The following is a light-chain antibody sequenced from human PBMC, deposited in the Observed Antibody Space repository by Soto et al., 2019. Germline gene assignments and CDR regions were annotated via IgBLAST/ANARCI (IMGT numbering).Light chain of an antibody. CDR3: QSYDSSLSGSV. CDR1: XSNIGTGYD. CDR2: GNS. Sequence: QSVLTQPPSVSGAPGQRVTISCTGSXSNIGTGYDVHWYQQLPGTAPKLLIYGNSDRPSGVPDRFSGSKSGTSASLAITGLQAEDEADYYCQSYDSSLSGSVFGGGTKVTVL. J-gene: IGLJ2*01. V-gene: IGLV1-40*01.